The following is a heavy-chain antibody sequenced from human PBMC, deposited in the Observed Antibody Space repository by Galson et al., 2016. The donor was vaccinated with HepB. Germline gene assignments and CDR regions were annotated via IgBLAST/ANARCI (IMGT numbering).Heavy chain of an antibody. Sequence: SETLSLTCTVSGDSISSGPHYWSWLRQSAGKGLEWIGRIHSSWSPMYNPSFVTRLTISVDSSKNQFSLNLKSVTAADTAVYYCARNPHVSGIPQGFQNWGQGILVTVSS. CDR2: IHSSWSP. J-gene: IGHJ1*01. CDR3: ARNPHVSGIPQGFQN. V-gene: IGHV4-61*02. CDR1: GDSISSGPHY. D-gene: IGHD3-10*01.